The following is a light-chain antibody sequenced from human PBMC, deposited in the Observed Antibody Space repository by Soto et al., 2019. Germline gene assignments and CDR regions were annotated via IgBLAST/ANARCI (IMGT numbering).Light chain of an antibody. V-gene: IGLV2-23*01. CDR1: SSDVGSYNL. CDR3: CSSAGSSTPVV. J-gene: IGLJ2*01. CDR2: EGR. Sequence: QSALTQPASVSGSPGQSITLSCTGTSSDVGSYNLVSWYQQHPGKAPKLMIYEGRKRPSGVSNRFSGSKSGNTASLTISGLQAEDEADYYCCSSAGSSTPVVFGGGTKVTVL.